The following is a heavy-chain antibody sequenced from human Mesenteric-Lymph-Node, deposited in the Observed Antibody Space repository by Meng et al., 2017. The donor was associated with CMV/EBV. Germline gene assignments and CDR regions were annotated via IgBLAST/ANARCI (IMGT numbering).Heavy chain of an antibody. CDR3: ARGTGPSWDY. CDR1: GFTFSDYF. CDR2: ISATGATT. J-gene: IGHJ4*02. V-gene: IGHV3-23*01. Sequence: GESLKISCAASGFTFSDYFMSWIRQAPGKGLQWVSAISATGATTYYADSVKGRFTISRDNSKNTLFLQMNSLRADDTAVYYCARGTGPSWDYWGQGTLVTVSS. D-gene: IGHD3-10*01.